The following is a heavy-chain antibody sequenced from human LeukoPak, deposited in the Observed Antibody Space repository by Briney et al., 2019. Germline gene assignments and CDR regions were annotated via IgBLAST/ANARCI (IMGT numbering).Heavy chain of an antibody. D-gene: IGHD3-10*01. CDR1: GYTFTSYD. J-gene: IGHJ6*02. Sequence: ASVKVSCKASGYTFTSYDINWVRQAPGQGLEWMGWISAYNGNTNYAQKLQGRVTMTTDTSTSTAYMELRSLRSDDTAVYYCARDTAGLWFGELLWEDVWGQGTTVTVSS. CDR3: ARDTAGLWFGELLWEDV. CDR2: ISAYNGNT. V-gene: IGHV1-18*01.